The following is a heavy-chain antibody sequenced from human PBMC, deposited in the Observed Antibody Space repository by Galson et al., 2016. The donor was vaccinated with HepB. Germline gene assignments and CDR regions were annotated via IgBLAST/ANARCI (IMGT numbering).Heavy chain of an antibody. Sequence: SLRLSCAASGFTFSGFAMSWVRQAPGKGLEWVSALSGSGRDTYYADSVKGRFSISRDNSKDTLYLQMNSMRAEETALYYCGKGGSGFYGWYLAVWGRGNLVTVSS. D-gene: IGHD6-19*01. CDR2: LSGSGRDT. V-gene: IGHV3-23*01. J-gene: IGHJ2*01. CDR1: GFTFSGFA. CDR3: GKGGSGFYGWYLAV.